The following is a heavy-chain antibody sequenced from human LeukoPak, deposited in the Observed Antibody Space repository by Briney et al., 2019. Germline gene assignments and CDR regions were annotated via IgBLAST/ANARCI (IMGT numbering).Heavy chain of an antibody. D-gene: IGHD3-9*01. CDR3: ARDTDYDILTGYYKDAFDI. CDR2: IYYSGST. J-gene: IGHJ3*02. Sequence: SETLSLTCTVSGGSISSGDYYWSWIRQPPGKGLEWIGYIYYSGSTYYNPSLKSRVTISVDTSKNQFSLKLSSVTAADTAVYYCARDTDYDILTGYYKDAFDIWGQGTMVTVSS. V-gene: IGHV4-30-4*08. CDR1: GGSISSGDYY.